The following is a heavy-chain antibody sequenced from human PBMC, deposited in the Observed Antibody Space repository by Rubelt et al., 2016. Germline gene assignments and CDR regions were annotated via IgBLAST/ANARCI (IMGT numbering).Heavy chain of an antibody. D-gene: IGHD6-19*01. Sequence: EVQLVESGGGLVQPGGSLRLSCAASGFTFSGHWMSWVRQVPGKGLEWVSGISNSGDRTYYVDSVKGRFIVSRDNSENTLYLQSRSLRAGDTAVYYCAKEPIAGAVAGRGGDYWGQGTLVTVSS. CDR3: AKEPIAGAVAGRGGDY. V-gene: IGHV3-23*04. CDR2: ISNSGDRT. J-gene: IGHJ4*02. CDR1: GFTFSGHW.